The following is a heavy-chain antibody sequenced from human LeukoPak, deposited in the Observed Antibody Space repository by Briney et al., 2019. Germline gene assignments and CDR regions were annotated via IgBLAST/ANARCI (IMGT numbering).Heavy chain of an antibody. CDR1: GFTFSSYS. CDR2: ISSSSSYI. J-gene: IGHJ3*02. D-gene: IGHD4-23*01. V-gene: IGHV3-21*01. Sequence: PGGSLRLSCAAAGFTFSSYSMNWVSQAPGKGMEWVSSISSSSSYIYYADSVKGRFTISRDNAKNSLYLQMNSLRAEDTAVYYCARGYYGGNSGWNAFDIWGQGTMVTVSS. CDR3: ARGYYGGNSGWNAFDI.